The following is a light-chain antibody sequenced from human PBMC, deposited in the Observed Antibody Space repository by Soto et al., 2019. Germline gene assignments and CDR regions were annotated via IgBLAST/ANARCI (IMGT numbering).Light chain of an antibody. J-gene: IGLJ2*01. CDR1: SSNIGSNT. Sequence: QSVLTQPPSASGTPGQRVTISCSGSSSNIGSNTVNWYQHLPGTAPKLLIYSNNQRPSGVPDRISGSKSGTSASLAISGLQSEDEADYYCAAWDDSLNGVVFGGGTQLTVL. V-gene: IGLV1-44*01. CDR3: AAWDDSLNGVV. CDR2: SNN.